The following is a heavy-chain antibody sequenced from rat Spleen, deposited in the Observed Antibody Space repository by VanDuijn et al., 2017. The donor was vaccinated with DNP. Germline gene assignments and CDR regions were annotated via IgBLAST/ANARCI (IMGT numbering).Heavy chain of an antibody. J-gene: IGHJ4*01. Sequence: EVQLVESGGGLVQPGRSLKLSCAASGFTFSKYGMAWVRQAPTKGLEWVASISYDGGRTYYRDSVKGRFTISRDNAKSTLYLQMDSLRSEDTATYYCIRRTVVTGAMDAWGQGTAVAVSS. CDR2: ISYDGGRT. CDR3: IRRTVVTGAMDA. CDR1: GFTFSKYG. V-gene: IGHV5-20*01. D-gene: IGHD1-1*01.